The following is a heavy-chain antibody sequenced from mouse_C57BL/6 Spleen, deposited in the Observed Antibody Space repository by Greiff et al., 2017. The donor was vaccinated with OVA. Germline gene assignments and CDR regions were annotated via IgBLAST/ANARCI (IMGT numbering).Heavy chain of an antibody. J-gene: IGHJ3*01. Sequence: EVQLQQSGAELVRPGASVKLSCTASGFNIKDDYMHWVKQRPEQGLEWIGWIDPENGDTEYASKFQGKATITADTSSNTAYLQLSSLTSEDTAVYYCTRTGTSFAYWGPGTLVTVSA. CDR3: TRTGTSFAY. CDR2: IDPENGDT. V-gene: IGHV14-4*01. D-gene: IGHD4-1*01. CDR1: GFNIKDDY.